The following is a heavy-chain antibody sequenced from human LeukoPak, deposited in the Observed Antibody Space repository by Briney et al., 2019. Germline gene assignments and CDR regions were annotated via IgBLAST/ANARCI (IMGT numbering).Heavy chain of an antibody. D-gene: IGHD1-14*01. V-gene: IGHV3-23*01. CDR2: ISGSGGST. J-gene: IGHJ4*02. CDR3: AKDTLSRTTYYFDY. Sequence: VRQAPGKGLEWVSAISGSGGSTYYADSVKGRFTISRDNSKNTLYLQMNSLRAEDTAVYYCAKDTLSRTTYYFDYWGQGTLVTVSS.